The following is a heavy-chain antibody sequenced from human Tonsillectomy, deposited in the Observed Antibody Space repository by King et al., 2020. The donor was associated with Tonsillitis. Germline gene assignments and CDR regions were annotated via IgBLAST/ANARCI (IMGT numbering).Heavy chain of an antibody. D-gene: IGHD3-22*01. V-gene: IGHV3-13*04. CDR1: GFTFSSYD. Sequence: VQLVESGGGLVQPGGSLRLSCAASGFTFSSYDMHWVRQATGKGLEWVSAIGTAGDTYYPGSVKGRFTISRENAKNSLYLQMNSLRAGDTAVYYCAREGKGTMTDAFDIWGQGTMVTVSS. J-gene: IGHJ3*02. CDR2: IGTAGDT. CDR3: AREGKGTMTDAFDI.